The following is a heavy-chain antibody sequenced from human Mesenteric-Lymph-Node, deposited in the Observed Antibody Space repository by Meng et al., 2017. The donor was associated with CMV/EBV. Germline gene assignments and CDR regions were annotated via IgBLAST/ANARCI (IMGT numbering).Heavy chain of an antibody. CDR2: IYHSEST. Sequence: SETLSLTCTVSGYFISSGYYWGWIRQPPGKGLEWIGSIYHSESTYYNPSLKSRVSISVDTSKNQFSLTLISVTAADTAVYYCARVAALWRWFDPWGQGTLVTVSS. CDR3: ARVAALWRWFDP. J-gene: IGHJ5*02. D-gene: IGHD6-6*01. CDR1: GYFISSGYY. V-gene: IGHV4-38-2*02.